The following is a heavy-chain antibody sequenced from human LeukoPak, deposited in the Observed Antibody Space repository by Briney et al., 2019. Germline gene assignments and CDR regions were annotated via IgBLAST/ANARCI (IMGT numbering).Heavy chain of an antibody. J-gene: IGHJ4*02. CDR2: IIPIFGTA. V-gene: IGHV1-69*13. CDR1: GYTFTSYG. Sequence: SVKVSCKASGYTFTSYGISWVRQAPGQGLEWMGGIIPIFGTANYAQKFQGRVTITADESTSTAYMEPSSLRSEDTAVYYCAREYYYGSGSYSYFDYWGQGTLVTVSS. D-gene: IGHD3-10*01. CDR3: AREYYYGSGSYSYFDY.